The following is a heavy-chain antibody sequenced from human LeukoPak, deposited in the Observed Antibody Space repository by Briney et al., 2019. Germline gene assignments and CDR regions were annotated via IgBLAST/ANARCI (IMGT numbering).Heavy chain of an antibody. CDR1: GFTFGNYW. J-gene: IGHJ4*02. Sequence: PGGSLRLSCAASGFTFGNYWLHWVRQAPGKGLVWVSRINRDGSITKYADSVKGRFTVSRDNAKNTLDLQMNSLRAEDTAVYYCARDKKSGESSEIDYWGQGTLVNVSS. V-gene: IGHV3-74*01. CDR3: ARDKKSGESSEIDY. D-gene: IGHD3-10*01. CDR2: INRDGSIT.